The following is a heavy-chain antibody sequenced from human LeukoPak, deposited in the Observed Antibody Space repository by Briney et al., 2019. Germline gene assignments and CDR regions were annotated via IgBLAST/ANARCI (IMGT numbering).Heavy chain of an antibody. CDR3: ARGDFDY. CDR1: GFTVSSNY. V-gene: IGHV3-53*01. J-gene: IGHJ4*02. CDR2: IYTGGST. Sequence: GGSLRLSCAASGFTVSSNYMSWVRQAPGKGLEWVSVIYTGGSTFYTDSVKGRFTISRDNSRNTLYLQMNSLRAEDTAVYYCARGDFDYWGQGTLVTVSS.